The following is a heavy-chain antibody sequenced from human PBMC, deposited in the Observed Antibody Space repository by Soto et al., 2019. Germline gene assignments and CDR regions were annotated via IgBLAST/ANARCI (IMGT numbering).Heavy chain of an antibody. D-gene: IGHD3-3*01. J-gene: IGHJ3*02. V-gene: IGHV4-34*01. CDR3: AITITIFGVAYNDAFDI. CDR1: GGSFSGYY. Sequence: SETLSLTCAVYGGSFSGYYWSWIRQPPGKGLEWIGEINHSGSANYNPSLKSRVTISVDTSKNQFSLKLSSVTAADTAVYYCAITITIFGVAYNDAFDIWGQGTMVT. CDR2: INHSGSA.